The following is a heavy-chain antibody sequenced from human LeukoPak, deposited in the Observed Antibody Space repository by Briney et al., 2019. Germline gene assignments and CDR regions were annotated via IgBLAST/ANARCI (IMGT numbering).Heavy chain of an antibody. Sequence: PGGSLRLSCAASGFTFSSYEINWVRQAPGKGLEWVSFIGADDTIIYYADSVKGRFTISRDNAKNSLYLQMNSLRAEDTAVYYCARSSSRPFDYWGQGTLVTVSS. CDR1: GFTFSSYE. D-gene: IGHD6-6*01. CDR2: IGADDTII. V-gene: IGHV3-48*03. CDR3: ARSSSRPFDY. J-gene: IGHJ4*02.